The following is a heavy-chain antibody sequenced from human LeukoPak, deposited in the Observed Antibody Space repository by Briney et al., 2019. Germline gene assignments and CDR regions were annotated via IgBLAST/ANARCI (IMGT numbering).Heavy chain of an antibody. V-gene: IGHV1-2*02. CDR1: GYTFTGYY. CDR2: INPNSGGT. Sequence: GASVKVSCKASGYTFTGYYMHWVRQAPGQGLEWMGWINPNSGGTNYAQKLQGRVTMTTDTSTSTAYMELRSLRSDDTAVYYCARDPEWGDYGGFDYWGQGTLVTVCS. J-gene: IGHJ4*02. CDR3: ARDPEWGDYGGFDY. D-gene: IGHD4-23*01.